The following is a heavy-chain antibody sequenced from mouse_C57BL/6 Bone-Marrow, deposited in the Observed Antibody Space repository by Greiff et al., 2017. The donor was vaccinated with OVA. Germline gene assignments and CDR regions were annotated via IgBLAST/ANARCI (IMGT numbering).Heavy chain of an antibody. CDR2: ISYDGSN. V-gene: IGHV3-6*01. CDR3: ARDYYGNYGGVYYYAMDY. J-gene: IGHJ4*01. CDR1: GYSITSGYY. Sequence: ESGPGLVKPSQSLSLTCSVTGYSITSGYYWNWIRQFPGNKLEWMGYISYDGSNNYNPSLKNRISITRDTSKNQFFLKLNSVTTEDTATYYCARDYYGNYGGVYYYAMDYWGQGTSVTVSS. D-gene: IGHD2-1*01.